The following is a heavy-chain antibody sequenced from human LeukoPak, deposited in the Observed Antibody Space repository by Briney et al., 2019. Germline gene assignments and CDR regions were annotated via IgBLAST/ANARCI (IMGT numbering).Heavy chain of an antibody. CDR2: IYYSGNT. D-gene: IGHD3-22*01. J-gene: IGHJ5*02. Sequence: QSSETLSLTCTVSGGSISSYYWSWIRQPPGKGLEWIGYIYYSGNTNYNPSLKSRVSISIDTSKNQFSLQLSSVTAADTAVYYCARGGFYNYYDSSGYPNWFDPWGQGTLVTVSS. CDR3: ARGGFYNYYDSSGYPNWFDP. CDR1: GGSISSYY. V-gene: IGHV4-59*01.